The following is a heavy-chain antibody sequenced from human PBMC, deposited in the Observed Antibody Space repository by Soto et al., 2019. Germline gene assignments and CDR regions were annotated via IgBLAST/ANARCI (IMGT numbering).Heavy chain of an antibody. J-gene: IGHJ4*02. V-gene: IGHV3-23*01. CDR3: AKESYYDTSGRYSDLSFDS. Sequence: GGSLRLSFPASGFSFSNYAMSWVRHAPAQGLEWVASITTRGGRTYYVDSVKGRFTISRDNFANALYLEMNSLTAEDTAIYYCAKESYYDTSGRYSDLSFDSWGQGT. D-gene: IGHD3-22*01. CDR1: GFSFSNYA. CDR2: ITTRGGRT.